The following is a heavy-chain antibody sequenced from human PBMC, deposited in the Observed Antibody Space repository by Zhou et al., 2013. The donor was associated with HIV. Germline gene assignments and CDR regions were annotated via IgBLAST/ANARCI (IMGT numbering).Heavy chain of an antibody. V-gene: IGHV1-8*01. Sequence: QVQLVQSGAEVKKPGASVKVSCKASGYTFTSYDINWVRQATGQGLEWMGWMNPNSGNTGYAQKFQGRVTMTRNTSISTAYMELSSLRSEDTAVYYCARRGREEYCSGGSCREFDYWGQGTLVTVSS. CDR2: MNPNSGNT. CDR3: ARRGREEYCSGGSCREFDY. CDR1: GYTFTSYD. J-gene: IGHJ4*02. D-gene: IGHD2-15*01.